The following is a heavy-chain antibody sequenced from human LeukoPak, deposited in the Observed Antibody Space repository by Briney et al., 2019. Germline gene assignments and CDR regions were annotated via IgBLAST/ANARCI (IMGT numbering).Heavy chain of an antibody. Sequence: GGSLRLSCAASGFTFSSYGMHWVRQAPGKGLEWVGVICYDGSNKYYADSVKGRFTISRDNSKNTLYLQMNSLRAEDTAVYYCARGRGYYDSSGSNYYYYYGMDVWGQGTTVTVSS. CDR3: ARGRGYYDSSGSNYYYYYGMDV. J-gene: IGHJ6*02. CDR1: GFTFSSYG. CDR2: ICYDGSNK. D-gene: IGHD3-22*01. V-gene: IGHV3-33*01.